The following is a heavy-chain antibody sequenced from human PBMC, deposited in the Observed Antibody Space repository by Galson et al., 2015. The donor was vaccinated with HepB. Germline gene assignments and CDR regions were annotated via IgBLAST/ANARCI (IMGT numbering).Heavy chain of an antibody. CDR2: ISTGGGST. Sequence: SLRLSCAASGFTFSSFAMNWVRQAPGKGLEWVSTISTGGGSTYYADSVKGRLSISRDNSKNTLYLQMNSLRAEDTAVYYCANLYSSSWYSFDYWGQGTLVTVSS. J-gene: IGHJ4*02. CDR1: GFTFSSFA. D-gene: IGHD6-13*01. V-gene: IGHV3-23*01. CDR3: ANLYSSSWYSFDY.